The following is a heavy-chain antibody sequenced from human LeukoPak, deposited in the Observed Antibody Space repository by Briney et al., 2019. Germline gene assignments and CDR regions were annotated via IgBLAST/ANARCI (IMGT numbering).Heavy chain of an antibody. CDR2: VNHGGYT. CDR3: ARDMIVGGLGPFDI. CDR1: GASFNDYY. J-gene: IGHJ3*02. Sequence: SETLSLTCAVYGASFNDYYWTWIRQSPGGELEWIGEVNHGGYTNYNPTLKHRVTLSVDTSKNQFSLKVNSVIAADTAVYFCARDMIVGGLGPFDIWGQGTIVTVSS. D-gene: IGHD3-22*01. V-gene: IGHV4-34*01.